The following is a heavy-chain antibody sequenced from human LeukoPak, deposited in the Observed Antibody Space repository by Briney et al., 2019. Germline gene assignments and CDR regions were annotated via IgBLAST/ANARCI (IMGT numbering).Heavy chain of an antibody. CDR2: ISAYNGNT. CDR1: GYTFTSYG. Sequence: ASVKVSCKASGYTFTSYGISWVRQAPGQGLEWMGWISAYNGNTNYAQKLQGRVTMTTDTSTSTAYMELRSLRSDDTAVYYCARVWRQDGYNEFVDYYYYMDVWGTGTTVTISS. V-gene: IGHV1-18*01. J-gene: IGHJ6*03. CDR3: ARVWRQDGYNEFVDYYYYMDV. D-gene: IGHD5-24*01.